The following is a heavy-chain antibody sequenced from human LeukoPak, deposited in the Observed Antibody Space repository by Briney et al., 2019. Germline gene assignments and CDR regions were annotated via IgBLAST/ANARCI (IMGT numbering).Heavy chain of an antibody. V-gene: IGHV2-5*01. J-gene: IGHJ5*02. D-gene: IGHD6-13*01. CDR3: AHRVLFAAAGYNWFDP. CDR2: IYWNVDK. Sequence: ESGPTLVKPTQTLTLTCTFSGFSLSTSGVGVGWIRQPPGKALEWLALIYWNVDKRYSPSLKSRLTITKATSKNQVVLTMTNMDPVDTATYYCAHRVLFAAAGYNWFDPWGQGTLVTVSS. CDR1: GFSLSTSGVG.